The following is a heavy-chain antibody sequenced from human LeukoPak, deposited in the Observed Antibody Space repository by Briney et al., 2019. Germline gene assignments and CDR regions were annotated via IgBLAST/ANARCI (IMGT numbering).Heavy chain of an antibody. Sequence: GSLLLSCAASGFPFISYSMNWVRQAPGKGLEGVSSISSSSSYIYYADSVKGRFTISRDNAKNSLYLQMTSLRAEDRAVYYCARDNGDYDFWSGYSKERAFDYWGQGTLVTVSS. J-gene: IGHJ4*02. V-gene: IGHV3-21*01. CDR3: ARDNGDYDFWSGYSKERAFDY. CDR2: ISSSSSYI. D-gene: IGHD3-3*01. CDR1: GFPFISYS.